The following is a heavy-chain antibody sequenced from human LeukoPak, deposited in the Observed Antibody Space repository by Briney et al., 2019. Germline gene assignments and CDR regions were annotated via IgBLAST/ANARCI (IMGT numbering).Heavy chain of an antibody. Sequence: PSETLSLTCTVSGGSISSSSYYWGWIRQPPGKGLEWIGSIYYSGSTYYNPSLKSRVTISVDTSKNQFSLKLSSVTAADTAVYYCAREILTGYYEYYFDYWGQGTLVTVSS. CDR3: AREILTGYYEYYFDY. CDR2: IYYSGST. D-gene: IGHD3-9*01. V-gene: IGHV4-39*01. CDR1: GGSISSSSYY. J-gene: IGHJ4*02.